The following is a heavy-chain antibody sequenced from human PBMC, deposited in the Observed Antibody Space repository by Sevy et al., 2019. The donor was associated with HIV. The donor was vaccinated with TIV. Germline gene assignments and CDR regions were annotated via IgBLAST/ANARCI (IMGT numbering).Heavy chain of an antibody. D-gene: IGHD3-22*01. CDR1: GFTFSDYY. CDR3: ARVPESYDSTGCSLGPQYYFDY. J-gene: IGHJ4*02. V-gene: IGHV3-11*01. CDR2: IRSSDEAI. Sequence: GGSLRLSCAASGFTFSDYYMSWIRQPPGKGLEWVSYIRSSDEAIFYADSVKGRFTISRDNARNSLYLQMNSLRAEDTAVYYCARVPESYDSTGCSLGPQYYFDYWGQGTLVTVSS.